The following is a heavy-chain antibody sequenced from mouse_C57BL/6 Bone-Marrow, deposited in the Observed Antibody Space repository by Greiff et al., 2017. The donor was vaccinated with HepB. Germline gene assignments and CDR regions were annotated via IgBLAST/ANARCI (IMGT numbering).Heavy chain of an antibody. V-gene: IGHV1-7*01. Sequence: QVHVKQSGAELAKPGASVKLSCKASGYTFTSYWMHWVKQRPGQGLEWIGYINPSSGYTKYNQKFKDKATLTADKSSSTAYMQLSSLTYEDSAVYYCARRGTTVVARDYYAMDYWGQGTSVTVSS. J-gene: IGHJ4*01. CDR1: GYTFTSYW. CDR3: ARRGTTVVARDYYAMDY. CDR2: INPSSGYT. D-gene: IGHD1-1*01.